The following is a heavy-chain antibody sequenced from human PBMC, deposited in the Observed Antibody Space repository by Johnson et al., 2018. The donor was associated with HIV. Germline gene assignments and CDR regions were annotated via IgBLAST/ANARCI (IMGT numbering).Heavy chain of an antibody. V-gene: IGHV3-30*04. CDR1: GFTFSSYA. CDR3: AGEVRGQGVGFDC. D-gene: IGHD3-10*01. CDR2: ISYDGSNK. J-gene: IGHJ3*01. Sequence: QVQLVESGGGVVQPGRSLRLSCAASGFTFSSYAMHWVRQAPGKGLEWVAVISYDGSNKYYADSVKGRFTISRDNSKNTVYLQMNSLRAEDTAVYYCAGEVRGQGVGFDCWGKGQMVTVSS.